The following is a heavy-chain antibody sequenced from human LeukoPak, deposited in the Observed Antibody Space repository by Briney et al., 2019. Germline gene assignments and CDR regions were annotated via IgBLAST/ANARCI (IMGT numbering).Heavy chain of an antibody. V-gene: IGHV1-3*01. J-gene: IGHJ3*02. D-gene: IGHD6-13*01. CDR3: ARAQQPVPHDAFDI. CDR2: INAGNGNT. CDR1: GYTFTSYA. Sequence: ASVKVSCKASGYTFTSYAMHWVRQAPGQRLEWMGWINAGNGNTKYSQKFQGRVTITRDTSASTAYMELSSLRSEDTAVYYCARAQQPVPHDAFDIWGQGTMVTVSS.